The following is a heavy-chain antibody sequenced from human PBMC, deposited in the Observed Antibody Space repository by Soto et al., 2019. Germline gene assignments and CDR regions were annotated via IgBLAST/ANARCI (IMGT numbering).Heavy chain of an antibody. Sequence: SQTLSLTCAISGDSVSSNNAAWNWIRQSPSRGLEWLGRTYYRSKWYNDYAVSAKSRITINPDTSKNQFSLQLNSVTPEDTAVYYCSREAGRYYYYAMDVWGQGTTVTVSS. CDR1: GDSVSSNNAA. CDR3: SREAGRYYYYAMDV. J-gene: IGHJ6*02. CDR2: TYYRSKWYN. V-gene: IGHV6-1*01. D-gene: IGHD1-1*01.